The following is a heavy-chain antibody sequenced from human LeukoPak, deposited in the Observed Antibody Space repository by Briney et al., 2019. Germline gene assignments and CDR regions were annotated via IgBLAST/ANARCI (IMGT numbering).Heavy chain of an antibody. J-gene: IGHJ4*02. CDR1: GFTFNRFY. D-gene: IGHD6-6*01. CDR2: ISSNGATT. Sequence: SGGSLRLSCSASGFTFNRFYLHWVRQAPGKGLEFVSHISSNGATTYYADSVKGRFTISRDNSKNTLYLQMSSLRADDTAVYYCVEDRSIAAPNNDFFDSWGQGALVTVSS. V-gene: IGHV3-64D*06. CDR3: VEDRSIAAPNNDFFDS.